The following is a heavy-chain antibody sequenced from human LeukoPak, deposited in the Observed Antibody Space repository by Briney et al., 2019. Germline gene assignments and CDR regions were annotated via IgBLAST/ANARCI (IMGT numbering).Heavy chain of an antibody. CDR1: AFTFTGYG. CDR3: ARGDYYYDSSGYDAFDI. Sequence: GGSRRLSCAASAFTFTGYGMHWVRQAPGKGLEWVAVIWYDGSKKYYADSVRGRFTISRDSSNNTLYLQMNRLRAEDTAVYYCARGDYYYDSSGYDAFDIWGQGTMVTVSS. J-gene: IGHJ3*02. CDR2: IWYDGSKK. D-gene: IGHD3-22*01. V-gene: IGHV3-33*01.